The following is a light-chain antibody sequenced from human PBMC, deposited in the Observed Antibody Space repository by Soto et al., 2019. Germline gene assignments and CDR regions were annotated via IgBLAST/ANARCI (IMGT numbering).Light chain of an antibody. Sequence: EIVLTQSPGTLSLSPGERATLSCRASQSVSGSYLAWYQQRPGQAPRLLIYGASNRATGIPDRFSGSGSGTDFTLTISRLEPEDFAVYYWQQYGSSPFTFGPGTKVDIK. CDR3: QQYGSSPFT. J-gene: IGKJ3*01. V-gene: IGKV3-20*01. CDR2: GAS. CDR1: QSVSGSY.